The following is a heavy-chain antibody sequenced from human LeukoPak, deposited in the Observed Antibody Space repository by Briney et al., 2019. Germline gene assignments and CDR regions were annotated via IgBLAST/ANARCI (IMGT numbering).Heavy chain of an antibody. D-gene: IGHD2-21*01. J-gene: IGHJ4*02. V-gene: IGHV4-61*08. CDR1: GGSISSGDYY. CDR2: IYYSGST. CDR3: ARVSGEGGHYFDY. Sequence: SETLSLTCTVSGGSISSGDYYWSWIRQPPGKGLEWIGYIYYSGSTNYNPSLKSRVTISVDTSKNQFSLKLSSVTAADTAVYYCARVSGEGGHYFDYWGQGTLVTVSS.